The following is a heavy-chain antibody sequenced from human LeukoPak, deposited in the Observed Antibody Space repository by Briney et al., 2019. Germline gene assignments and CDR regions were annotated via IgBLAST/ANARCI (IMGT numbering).Heavy chain of an antibody. CDR1: GYTFTGYY. Sequence: GASVKVSCKASGYTFTGYYMHWVRQAPGQGLEWMGWINPNSGGTNYAQKFQGRVTMTRETSISTAHMELSRLRSDDTAVYYCARVISDAGFIRSDLFDYWGQGTLVTVSS. D-gene: IGHD2-21*01. V-gene: IGHV1-2*02. CDR3: ARVISDAGFIRSDLFDY. CDR2: INPNSGGT. J-gene: IGHJ4*02.